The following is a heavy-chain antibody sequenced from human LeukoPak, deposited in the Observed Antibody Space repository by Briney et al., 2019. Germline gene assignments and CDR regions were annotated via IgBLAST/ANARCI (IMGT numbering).Heavy chain of an antibody. CDR3: ARDLGSEAAADNVGVAFDI. J-gene: IGHJ3*02. V-gene: IGHV1-69*05. CDR1: GGTFTSYA. D-gene: IGHD6-13*01. CDR2: IITIFGTA. Sequence: SVKVSCKASGGTFTSYAISWVRQAPGQGLEWMGGIITIFGTANYAQKFQGRVTITTDESTSTAYMELSSLRSEDTAVYYCARDLGSEAAADNVGVAFDIWGQGTMVTVSS.